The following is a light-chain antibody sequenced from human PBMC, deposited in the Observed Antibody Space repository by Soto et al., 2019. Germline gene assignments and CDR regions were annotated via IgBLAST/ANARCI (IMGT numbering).Light chain of an antibody. Sequence: EIVLTQSPATLSVSPGERATLSCRASQSVSNKLAWYQKRPGQALRLLIYGASTRATGVPARFSGSGSGTEFTLTISSLQSQDFALYYCQQYNDWPPITFGQGTRLDI. J-gene: IGKJ5*01. CDR1: QSVSNK. V-gene: IGKV3-15*01. CDR2: GAS. CDR3: QQYNDWPPIT.